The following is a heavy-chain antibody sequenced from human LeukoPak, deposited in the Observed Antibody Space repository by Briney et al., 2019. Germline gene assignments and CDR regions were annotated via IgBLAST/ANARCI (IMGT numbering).Heavy chain of an antibody. D-gene: IGHD6-13*01. V-gene: IGHV1-18*01. CDR1: GYTFPSYG. J-gene: IGHJ4*02. CDR3: ARAVSIAAAGTVDY. CDR2: ISAYNGNT. Sequence: GASVKVSCKASGYTFPSYGISWVRQAPGQGLEWMGWISAYNGNTNYAQKLQGRVTMTTDTSTSTAYMELRSLRSDDTAVYYCARAVSIAAAGTVDYWGQGTLVTVSS.